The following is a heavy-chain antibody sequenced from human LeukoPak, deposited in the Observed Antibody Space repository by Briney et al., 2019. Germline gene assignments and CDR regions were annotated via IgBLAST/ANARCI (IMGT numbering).Heavy chain of an antibody. J-gene: IGHJ4*02. V-gene: IGHV3-23*01. D-gene: IGHD2-21*02. CDR2: ISGSGGST. CDR1: GFTFSSYA. Sequence: PGGSLRLSCAASGFTFSSYAMSWVRQAPGKGLEWVSAISGSGGSTYYADSVKGRFTISRDNSKNTLYLQMNSLRAEDTAVYYCAKGGLLETLAYCGGDCYSEFDYWGQGTLITVSS. CDR3: AKGGLLETLAYCGGDCYSEFDY.